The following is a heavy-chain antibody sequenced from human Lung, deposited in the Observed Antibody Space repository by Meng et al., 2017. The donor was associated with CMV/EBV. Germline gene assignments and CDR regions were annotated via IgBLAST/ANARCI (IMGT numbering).Heavy chain of an antibody. CDR2: IIPILGRA. CDR1: GGTPSSYV. D-gene: IGHD2-2*01. CDR3: ARSRVLSSSPSRPPTYGMDF. V-gene: IGHV1-69*10. J-gene: IGHJ6*02. Sequence: SVXVSXXASGGTPSSYVISWVRQAPGQGLEWMGGIIPILGRANYVQKFQARVTITADKSTSTAHMELSSLRSEDRAVHYCARSRVLSSSPSRPPTYGMDFWGQGXTVTVSS.